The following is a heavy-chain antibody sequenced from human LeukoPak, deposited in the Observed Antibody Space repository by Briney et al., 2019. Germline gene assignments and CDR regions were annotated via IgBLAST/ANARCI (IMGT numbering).Heavy chain of an antibody. CDR1: GFTFSTYW. CDR2: LKTDGSNT. V-gene: IGHV3-74*01. CDR3: ARDVVSSGWYLFDY. J-gene: IGHJ4*02. D-gene: IGHD6-19*01. Sequence: GGSLRLSCAASGFTFSTYWMHWVRQAPGKGLVWVSRLKTDGSNTFYADSVKGRFTISRDNAKNTLYLQMNSLRAEDTAVYYCARDVVSSGWYLFDYWGQGTLVTVSS.